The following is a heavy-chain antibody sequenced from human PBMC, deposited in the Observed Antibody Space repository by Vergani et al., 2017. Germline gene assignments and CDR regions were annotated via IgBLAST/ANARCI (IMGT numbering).Heavy chain of an antibody. CDR3: ARDPIVYCSCGSCWGVSDY. V-gene: IGHV3-30-3*01. Sequence: QVQLVESGGGVVQPGRSLRLSCAASGFTFSSYAMHWVRQAPGKGLEWVAVISYDGSNKYYADSVKGRFTISRDNYKNTLYLQMNSLRAEDTAVYYCARDPIVYCSCGSCWGVSDYWGQGTLVTVSS. J-gene: IGHJ4*02. D-gene: IGHD2-15*01. CDR2: ISYDGSNK. CDR1: GFTFSSYA.